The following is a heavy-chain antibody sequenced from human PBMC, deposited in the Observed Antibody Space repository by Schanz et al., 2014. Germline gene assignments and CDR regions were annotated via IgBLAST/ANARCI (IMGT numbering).Heavy chain of an antibody. D-gene: IGHD3-22*01. V-gene: IGHV3-30*18. CDR1: GFSFSDYG. CDR3: AKSYDTSGYSGFDY. CDR2: ISYHGSEK. J-gene: IGHJ4*02. Sequence: QVQLVESGGSVVQPGRSLRLSCAGSGFSFSDYGMHWVRQAPCRGLEWVAVISYHGSEKYYADSVKGRFTISRDNSKNTLYLQMNSLRTEDTAVYFCAKSYDTSGYSGFDYWGQGTLVTVSS.